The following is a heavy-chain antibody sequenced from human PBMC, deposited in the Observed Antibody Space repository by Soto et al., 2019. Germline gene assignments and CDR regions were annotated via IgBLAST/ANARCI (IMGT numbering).Heavy chain of an antibody. J-gene: IGHJ3*02. Sequence: QVQLQESGPGLVKPSGTLSLTCAVSSGSISSSNWWSWVRQPPGKGLEWIGEIYHSGSTNYNPSLRSRVTISVDKSKNQFSLKLSSVTAADTAVYYCARDARGYSGYDQGRESNDAFDIWGQGTMVTVSS. CDR1: SGSISSSNW. V-gene: IGHV4-4*02. CDR3: ARDARGYSGYDQGRESNDAFDI. CDR2: IYHSGST. D-gene: IGHD5-12*01.